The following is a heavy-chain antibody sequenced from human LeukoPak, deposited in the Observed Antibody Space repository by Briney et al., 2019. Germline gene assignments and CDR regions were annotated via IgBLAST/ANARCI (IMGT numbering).Heavy chain of an antibody. D-gene: IGHD3-10*01. J-gene: IGHJ6*03. V-gene: IGHV3-30*04. Sequence: GGSLRLSCAASGFTFSIYAMHWVRQAPGKGLEWVAVISYDGSNKYYADSVKGRFTISRDNSKNTLYLQMNSLRAEDTAVYYCAKGGGLLWFGDVDYYMDVWGKGTTVTVSS. CDR1: GFTFSIYA. CDR3: AKGGGLLWFGDVDYYMDV. CDR2: ISYDGSNK.